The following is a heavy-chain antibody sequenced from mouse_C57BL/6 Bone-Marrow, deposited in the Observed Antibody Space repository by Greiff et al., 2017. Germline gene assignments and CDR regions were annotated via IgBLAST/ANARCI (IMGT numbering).Heavy chain of an antibody. D-gene: IGHD1-1*01. V-gene: IGHV1-55*01. Sequence: QVQLQQPGAELVKPGASVKMSCKASGYTFTSYWITWVKQRPGQGLEWIGDIYPGSGSTNYNEKFKSKATLTVDTSSSTAYMQLSSLTSEDSAVYYCARWGYYGSSPMDYWGQGTSVTVSS. CDR2: IYPGSGST. J-gene: IGHJ4*01. CDR3: ARWGYYGSSPMDY. CDR1: GYTFTSYW.